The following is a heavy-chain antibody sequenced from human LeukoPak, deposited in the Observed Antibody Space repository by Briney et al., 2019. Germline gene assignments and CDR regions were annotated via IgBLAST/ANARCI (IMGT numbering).Heavy chain of an antibody. CDR1: GFTFSGYA. D-gene: IGHD4-23*01. CDR2: ISGSGGST. CDR3: AKHRGTSVVSPDY. V-gene: IGHV3-23*01. Sequence: PGGSLRLSCAASGFTFSGYAMSWVRQAPGKGLEWVSAISGSGGSTYYADSVKGRFAISRDNSKNTLYLQMNSLRAEDTAVYYCAKHRGTSVVSPDYWGQGTLVTVSS. J-gene: IGHJ4*02.